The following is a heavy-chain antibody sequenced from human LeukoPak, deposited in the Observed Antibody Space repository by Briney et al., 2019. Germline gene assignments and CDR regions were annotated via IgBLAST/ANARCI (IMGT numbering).Heavy chain of an antibody. J-gene: IGHJ4*02. D-gene: IGHD3/OR15-3a*01. CDR3: AREVVGLDY. CDR2: ISTFISTI. Sequence: GGSLRLSCAASGITFSSNGMVWVRQTPEKGLEWISYISTFISTIKYADSVRGRFTISRDNGNNSLYLQMDSLRADDTAVYYCAREVVGLDYWGQGILVTVSS. V-gene: IGHV3-48*01. CDR1: GITFSSNG.